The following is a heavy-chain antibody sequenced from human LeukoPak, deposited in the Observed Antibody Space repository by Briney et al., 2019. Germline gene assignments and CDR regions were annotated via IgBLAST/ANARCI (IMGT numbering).Heavy chain of an antibody. CDR1: GGSISSRTYY. Sequence: SETLSLTCTVSGGSISSRTYYWAWIRQPPGQGLEWIGNIYYSGSTYYNPSLKSRLTMSVDTSKNQFSLKLRSVTAADTAVYYCARGGYYGSGNDFRFDPWGQGTLVTVSS. J-gene: IGHJ5*02. CDR2: IYYSGST. D-gene: IGHD3-10*01. CDR3: ARGGYYGSGNDFRFDP. V-gene: IGHV4-39*01.